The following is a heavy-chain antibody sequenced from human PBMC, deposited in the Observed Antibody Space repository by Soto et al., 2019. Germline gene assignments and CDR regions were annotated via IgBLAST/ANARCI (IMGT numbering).Heavy chain of an antibody. Sequence: QVQLVQSGAEVKKPGSSVKVSCKASGGTFSSYAISWVRQAPGQVLEWLGEIIPIFGTANYAQKFQGRVTITADECTSTAYMELSSLRSEDTAVYYCARDRGPSSGYYPYWFDPWGQGTLVTVSS. CDR3: ARDRGPSSGYYPYWFDP. CDR2: IIPIFGTA. J-gene: IGHJ5*02. D-gene: IGHD3-22*01. V-gene: IGHV1-69*12. CDR1: GGTFSSYA.